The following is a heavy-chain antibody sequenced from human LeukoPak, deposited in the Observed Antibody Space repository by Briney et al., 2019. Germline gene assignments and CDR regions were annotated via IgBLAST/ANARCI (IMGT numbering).Heavy chain of an antibody. J-gene: IGHJ3*02. CDR1: GFTFSNYW. CDR2: INGDGSST. CDR3: VRYGFDI. Sequence: PGGSLRLSCAASGFTFSNYWMYWVRQAPGKGLVWVSRINGDGSSTTYADSVKGRFTISRDNAKNTLFLQMNSLRVEDTAVYYCVRYGFDIWGQGTMVTVSS. V-gene: IGHV3-74*01.